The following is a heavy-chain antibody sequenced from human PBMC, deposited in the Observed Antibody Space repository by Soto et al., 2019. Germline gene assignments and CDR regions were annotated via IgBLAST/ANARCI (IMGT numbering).Heavy chain of an antibody. CDR1: GFTFSSYG. Sequence: QVQLVESGGGVVQPGRSLRLSCAASGFTFSSYGMHWVRQAPGKGLDWVAVISYDGSNNYYADSVKGRFTISRDNSINTRYLQMNSLRAEDTAVYCWAKSGYCRGGNCYWYFDLWGRGTVVTVST. V-gene: IGHV3-30*18. CDR3: AKSGYCRGGNCYWYFDL. D-gene: IGHD2-15*01. J-gene: IGHJ2*01. CDR2: ISYDGSNN.